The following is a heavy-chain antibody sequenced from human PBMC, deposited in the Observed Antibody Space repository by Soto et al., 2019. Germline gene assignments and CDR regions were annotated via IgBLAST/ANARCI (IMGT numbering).Heavy chain of an antibody. CDR1: GFTFDDYA. D-gene: IGHD6-6*01. V-gene: IGHV3-9*01. J-gene: IGHJ6*03. Sequence: EVQLVESGGGLVQPGRSLRLSCAASGFTFDDYAMHWVRQAPGKGLEWVSGISWNSGSIGYADSVKGRFTISRDNAKNSLYLQMNSLRAEDTALYYCAKDGAARGYYYYMDVWGKGTTVTVSS. CDR3: AKDGAARGYYYYMDV. CDR2: ISWNSGSI.